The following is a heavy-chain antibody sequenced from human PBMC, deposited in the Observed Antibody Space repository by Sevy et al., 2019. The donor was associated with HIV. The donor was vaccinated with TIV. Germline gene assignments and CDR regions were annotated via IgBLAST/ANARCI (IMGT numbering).Heavy chain of an antibody. CDR3: ARLKYGDYSNWFDP. CDR2: IYYSGRT. CDR1: GGSISSSSYY. Sequence: SETLSLTCTVSGGSISSSSYYWDWIRQPPGKGLEWIGNIYYSGRTSYSPSLKSRVTISVDTSKKKFSLRLSSVTAADTAVYYCARLKYGDYSNWFDPWGQGTLVTVSS. D-gene: IGHD4-17*01. V-gene: IGHV4-39*01. J-gene: IGHJ5*02.